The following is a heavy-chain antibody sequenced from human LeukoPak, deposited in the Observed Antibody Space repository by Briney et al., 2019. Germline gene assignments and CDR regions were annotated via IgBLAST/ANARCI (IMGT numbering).Heavy chain of an antibody. CDR3: ARVRATGAHDC. V-gene: IGHV4-34*01. J-gene: IGHJ4*02. Sequence: PSETLSLTCAVYGGSFSGYYWSWIRQPPGKGLEWIGEINHSGSTNYNPSLKSRVTISVDTSENQFSLKLSSVTAADTAVYYCARVRATGAHDCWGQGTLVTVSS. CDR2: INHSGST. CDR1: GGSFSGYY. D-gene: IGHD7-27*01.